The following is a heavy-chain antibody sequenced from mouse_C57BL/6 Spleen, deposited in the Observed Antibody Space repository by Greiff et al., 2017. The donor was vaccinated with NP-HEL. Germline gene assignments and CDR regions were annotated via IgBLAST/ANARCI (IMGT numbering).Heavy chain of an antibody. J-gene: IGHJ3*01. CDR1: GFSLTSYG. V-gene: IGHV2-3*01. CDR2: IWGDGST. CDR3: AKGGPWFAY. D-gene: IGHD3-1*01. Sequence: VKLMESGPGLVAPSQSLSITCTVSGFSLTSYGVSWVRQPPGTGLVWLGVIWGDGSTNYHSALISRLSISKDNAKGQVFLKLNRLQTDDTATYYCAKGGPWFAYWGQGTLVTVSA.